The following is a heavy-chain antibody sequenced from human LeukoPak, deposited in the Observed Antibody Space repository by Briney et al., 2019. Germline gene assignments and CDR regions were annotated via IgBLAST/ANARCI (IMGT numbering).Heavy chain of an antibody. D-gene: IGHD4-17*01. Sequence: PGGSLRLSCAASGFTFSTYWMHWVRQAPGKGLVWVSRFNSDGRSTYYADSEKGRFTISRDNAKNTLYLQMNSLRAEDTAVYYCARGRYYLDSWGQGTLVTVSS. CDR3: ARGRYYLDS. V-gene: IGHV3-74*01. J-gene: IGHJ4*02. CDR2: FNSDGRST. CDR1: GFTFSTYW.